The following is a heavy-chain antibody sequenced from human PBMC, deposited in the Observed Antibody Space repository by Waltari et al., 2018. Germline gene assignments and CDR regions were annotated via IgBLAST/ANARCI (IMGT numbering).Heavy chain of an antibody. V-gene: IGHV3-23*01. Sequence: EAHLWESGGGLVQPGGSLRGRCAASGFPVSSYAMSWVRQAPGKGLEWVSEISGTGSNTYYADSVKGRFTISKDNSKNILYLQMDSLRAEDTAVYYCARDGYNWIAFDVWGQGVLVTVSS. CDR3: ARDGYNWIAFDV. D-gene: IGHD5-12*01. CDR1: GFPVSSYA. CDR2: ISGTGSNT. J-gene: IGHJ4*02.